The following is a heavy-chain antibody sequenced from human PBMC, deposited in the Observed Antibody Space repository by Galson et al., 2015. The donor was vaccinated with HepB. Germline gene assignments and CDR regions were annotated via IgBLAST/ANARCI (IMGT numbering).Heavy chain of an antibody. V-gene: IGHV5-51*03. CDR3: ARGARGSYDILTGYSVRWFDP. CDR2: IYPGDSDT. J-gene: IGHJ5*02. D-gene: IGHD3-9*01. CDR1: GYSFTSYW. Sequence: QSGAEVKKPGESLKISCKGSGYSFTSYWIGWVRQMPGKGLEWMGIIYPGDSDTRYSPSFQGQVTISADKSISTAYLQWSSLKASDTAMYYCARGARGSYDILTGYSVRWFDPWGQGTLVTVSS.